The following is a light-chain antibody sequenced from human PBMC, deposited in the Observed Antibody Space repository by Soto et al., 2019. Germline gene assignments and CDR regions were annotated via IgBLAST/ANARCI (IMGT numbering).Light chain of an antibody. Sequence: QSVLTQPASVSGSPGQSITISCTGTRSDVSAYNYVSWYQQHPGKAPKLMIYDVTNRPSGVSNRFSGSKSGNTASLTISGLQAEDEADYYCSSFTTSTTVIFGGGTKLTVL. V-gene: IGLV2-14*01. CDR1: RSDVSAYNY. CDR3: SSFTTSTTVI. J-gene: IGLJ2*01. CDR2: DVT.